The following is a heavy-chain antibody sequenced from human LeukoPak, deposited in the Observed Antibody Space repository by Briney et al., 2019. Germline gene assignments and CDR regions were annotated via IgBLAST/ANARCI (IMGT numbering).Heavy chain of an antibody. V-gene: IGHV3-7*01. J-gene: IGHJ4*02. Sequence: PGGSLRLSRAASGFTLSNYWMSWVRQAPGKGLEWVASIHQHGNEKYFVDSVRGRFTISRDNAKNSLYLQMSSLRAEDTAVYYCATLNGPLFEYWGQGTLVTVSS. CDR1: GFTLSNYW. D-gene: IGHD2-8*01. CDR3: ATLNGPLFEY. CDR2: IHQHGNEK.